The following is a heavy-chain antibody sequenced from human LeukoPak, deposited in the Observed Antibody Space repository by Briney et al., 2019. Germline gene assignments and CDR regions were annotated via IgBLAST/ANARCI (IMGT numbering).Heavy chain of an antibody. CDR2: IYTSGST. J-gene: IGHJ6*03. D-gene: IGHD3-3*01. CDR3: ARDSPGPLERLSTYYYYYYMDV. Sequence: PSETLSLTCTVSGGSISSYYWSWIRQPAGKGLEWIGRIYTSGSTNYNPSLKSRVTMSVDTSKNQFSLKLSSVTAADTAVYYCARDSPGPLERLSTYYYYYYMDVWGKGTTVTVSS. V-gene: IGHV4-4*07. CDR1: GGSISSYY.